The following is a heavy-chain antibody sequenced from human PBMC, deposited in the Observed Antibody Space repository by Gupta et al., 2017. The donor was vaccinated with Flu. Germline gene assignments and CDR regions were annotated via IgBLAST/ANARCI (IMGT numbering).Heavy chain of an antibody. CDR3: AHHPTLGYCSGGSCYHEENWFDP. V-gene: IGHV2-5*01. CDR1: GFSLSTSGVG. J-gene: IGHJ5*02. CDR2: IYWNDDK. D-gene: IGHD2-15*01. Sequence: QITLKESGPTLVKPTQTLTLTCTFSGFSLSTSGVGVGWIRQPPGKALEWLALIYWNDDKRYSPSLKSRLTITKDTSKNQVVLTMTNMDPVDTATYYCAHHPTLGYCSGGSCYHEENWFDPWGQGTLVTVSS.